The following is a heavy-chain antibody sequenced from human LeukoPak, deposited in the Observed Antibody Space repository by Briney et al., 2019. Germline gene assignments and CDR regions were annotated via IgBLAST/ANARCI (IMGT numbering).Heavy chain of an antibody. CDR2: IKQDGSQR. D-gene: IGHD1-26*01. V-gene: IGHV3-7*01. CDR1: GFTFSSYW. Sequence: GGSLRLSCAASGFTFSSYWMSWVRQAPGKGPEWVANIKQDGSQRNYVDSVKGRFTISRDNAKNSLYLQMNSLRAEDTAVYYCAKDSPFGGNWGQGTLVPVSS. J-gene: IGHJ4*02. CDR3: AKDSPFGGN.